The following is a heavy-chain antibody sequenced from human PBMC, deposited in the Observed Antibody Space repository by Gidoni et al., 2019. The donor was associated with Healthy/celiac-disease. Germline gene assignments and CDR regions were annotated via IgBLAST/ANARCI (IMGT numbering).Heavy chain of an antibody. V-gene: IGHV1-2*04. J-gene: IGHJ3*02. Sequence: QVQLVQSGAEVKKPGASVKVSCKASGYTFTGYYLHWVRQAPGQGLEWMGWINPNSGGTNYAQKFQGWVTMTRDTSISTAYMELSRLRSDDTAVYYCARCMGPITMIVVPDDAFDIWGQGTMVTVSS. D-gene: IGHD3-22*01. CDR1: GYTFTGYY. CDR2: INPNSGGT. CDR3: ARCMGPITMIVVPDDAFDI.